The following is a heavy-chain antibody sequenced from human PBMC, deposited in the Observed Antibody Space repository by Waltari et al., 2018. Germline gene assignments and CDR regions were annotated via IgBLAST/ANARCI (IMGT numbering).Heavy chain of an antibody. J-gene: IGHJ4*02. Sequence: QVQLVQSGAEVKKPGASVKVSCKASGYTFTGYYMHWVRQAPGQGLEWMGRINPNSGGTNYEQKFQGRVTMTRDTSISTAYMELSRLRSDDTAVYYCARGSTTVTGFDYWGQGTLVTVSS. CDR3: ARGSTTVTGFDY. CDR1: GYTFTGYY. D-gene: IGHD4-17*01. V-gene: IGHV1-2*06. CDR2: INPNSGGT.